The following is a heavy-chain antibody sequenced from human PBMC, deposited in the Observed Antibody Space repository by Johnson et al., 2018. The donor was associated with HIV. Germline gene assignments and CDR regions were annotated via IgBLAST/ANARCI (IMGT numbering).Heavy chain of an antibody. Sequence: QVQLVESGGGVVQPGRSLRLSCAASGFTFSSYAMHWVRQAPGKGLEWVAVISYDGSNKYYADSVKGRFTISRDNSKTTLYLQMNSLRAEDTAVYYCARDGQDRDDAFDIWGQGTMVTVSS. J-gene: IGHJ3*02. V-gene: IGHV3-30-3*01. CDR3: ARDGQDRDDAFDI. D-gene: IGHD3-22*01. CDR2: ISYDGSNK. CDR1: GFTFSSYA.